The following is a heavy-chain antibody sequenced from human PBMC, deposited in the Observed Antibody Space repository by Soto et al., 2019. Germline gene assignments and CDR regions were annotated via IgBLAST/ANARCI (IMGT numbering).Heavy chain of an antibody. D-gene: IGHD1-26*01. CDR1: GYTFSSYG. CDR2: ISAGKGDT. V-gene: IGHV1-18*04. Sequence: VKLVQSGAEVRTPGASVKVSCKASGYTFSSYGIIWVRQAPGKGLEWMGWISAGKGDTNYAQKFQGRVSMTTDTSTSTAYMELRSLTSDDTAGYYCTRDGFTVISSGSFDFLGQGTLVTVSS. CDR3: TRDGFTVISSGSFDF. J-gene: IGHJ4*02.